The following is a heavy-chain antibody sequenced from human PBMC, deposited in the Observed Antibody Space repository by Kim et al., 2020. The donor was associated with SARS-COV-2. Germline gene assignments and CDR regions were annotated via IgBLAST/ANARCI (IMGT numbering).Heavy chain of an antibody. CDR3: ARAVYFDWLLHDY. D-gene: IGHD3-9*01. Sequence: GGSLRLSCAASGFTFSSYAMHWVRQAPGKGLEWVAVISYDGSNKYYADSVKGRFTISRDNSKNTLYLQMNSLRAEDTAVYYCARAVYFDWLLHDYWGQGT. V-gene: IGHV3-30-3*01. J-gene: IGHJ4*02. CDR1: GFTFSSYA. CDR2: ISYDGSNK.